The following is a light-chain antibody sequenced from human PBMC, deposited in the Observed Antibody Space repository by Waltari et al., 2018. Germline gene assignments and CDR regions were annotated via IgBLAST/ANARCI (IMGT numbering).Light chain of an antibody. CDR1: QGISNS. V-gene: IGKV1-16*02. CDR3: QQYHSYPLS. J-gene: IGKJ4*01. Sequence: DIQMTQSPSSLSASVGDRVTITCRAGQGISNSLAWFQKKPGKAPKSRIYGASSLQSGVPSKCSGSGSGTDFTLTISSLQPEDFATYYCQQYHSYPLSFGGGTKVEIK. CDR2: GAS.